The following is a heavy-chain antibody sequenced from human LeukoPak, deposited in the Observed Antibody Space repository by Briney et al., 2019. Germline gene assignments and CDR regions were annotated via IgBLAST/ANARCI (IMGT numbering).Heavy chain of an antibody. CDR3: ATWRRRMDY. CDR1: GGSFSGYY. D-gene: IGHD1-14*01. Sequence: PSETLSLTCAVYGGSFSGYYWSWIRQPPGKGLEWIGEINHSGSTNYNPSLKSRVTISVDTSKNQFSLKLSSVTAADTAVYYCATWRRRMDYWGQGTLVTVSS. J-gene: IGHJ4*02. V-gene: IGHV4-34*01. CDR2: INHSGST.